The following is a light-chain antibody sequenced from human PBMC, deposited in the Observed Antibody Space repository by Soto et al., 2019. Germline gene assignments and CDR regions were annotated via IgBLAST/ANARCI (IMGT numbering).Light chain of an antibody. CDR1: QSVGIL. CDR2: DAS. CDR3: QQRSNWPLT. J-gene: IGKJ3*01. V-gene: IGKV3-11*01. Sequence: EIVLTQSPATLSLSPGETATLSCRASQSVGILLAWYQQKPGQAPRLLIYDASNRATGIPARFSGGGSGTDFTLTISSLEPEDFAVYYCQQRSNWPLTFGPGTKVDIK.